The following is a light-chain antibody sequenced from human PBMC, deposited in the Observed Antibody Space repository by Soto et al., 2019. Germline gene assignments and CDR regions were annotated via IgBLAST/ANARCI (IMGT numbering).Light chain of an antibody. Sequence: QSALTQPPSASGSPGQSVTISCTGTSSDVGGYDHVSWYQHRPGKAPKLLIHEVTKRPSGLPDRFSGSKSGNTASLTVSGLQAEDEADYYCSSYAGRTLYVFRTGTKVTVL. CDR1: SSDVGGYDH. CDR2: EVT. J-gene: IGLJ1*01. CDR3: SSYAGRTLYV. V-gene: IGLV2-8*01.